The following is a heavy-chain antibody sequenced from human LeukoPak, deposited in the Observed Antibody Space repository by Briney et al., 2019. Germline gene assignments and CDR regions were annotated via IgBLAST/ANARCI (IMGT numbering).Heavy chain of an antibody. CDR2: INPSGGST. J-gene: IGHJ4*02. CDR3: AWALGELTPFDY. V-gene: IGHV1-46*01. CDR1: GYTFTSYY. D-gene: IGHD3-16*01. Sequence: ASVKVSCKASGYTFTSYYMHWVRQAPGQGLEWMGIINPSGGSTSYAQKFQGRVTMIRDTSTSTVYMELSSLRSEDTAVYYCAWALGELTPFDYWGQGTLVTVSS.